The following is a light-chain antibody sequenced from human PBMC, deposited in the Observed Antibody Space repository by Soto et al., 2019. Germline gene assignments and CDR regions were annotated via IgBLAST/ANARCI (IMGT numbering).Light chain of an antibody. J-gene: IGLJ1*01. CDR3: SSYTSSSTPDV. V-gene: IGLV2-14*01. CDR2: DVS. Sequence: QSALTQPASVSGSPGQSITISCTGTSSDVGGYNYVSWYQQHPGKAPKLMIYDVSNRPSGVYNRFSGSKSGNTASLTISGLQAEDEADYYCSSYTSSSTPDVFGTGTKVTVL. CDR1: SSDVGGYNY.